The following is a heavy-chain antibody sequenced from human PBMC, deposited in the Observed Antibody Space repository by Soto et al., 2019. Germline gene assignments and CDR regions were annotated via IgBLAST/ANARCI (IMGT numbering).Heavy chain of an antibody. CDR1: GYTFTXXX. CDR3: AREGLKAAAEEIDY. D-gene: IGHD6-13*01. Sequence: QVXLVXXXAEVKKPGASVKVSCKASGYTFTXXXXXXXRQAPGQGLEWMGIINPSGGSTSYAQKFQGRVTXTRDXXTXXXXXXXXSLRSEDTAVYYCAREGLKAAAEEIDYWGQGTLVTVSS. V-gene: IGHV1-46*01. CDR2: INPSGGST. J-gene: IGHJ4*02.